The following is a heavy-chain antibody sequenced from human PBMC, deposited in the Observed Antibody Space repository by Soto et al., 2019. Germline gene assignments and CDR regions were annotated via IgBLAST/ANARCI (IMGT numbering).Heavy chain of an antibody. D-gene: IGHD6-13*01. CDR1: GFTFSSYS. Sequence: PGGSLRLSCAASGFTFSSYSMNWVRQAPGKGLEWVSGINWNGGSTGYADSVKGRFTISRDNAKNSLYLQMNSLRAEDTALYYCARGAAGTHYFDYWGQGTLVTVS. J-gene: IGHJ4*02. V-gene: IGHV3-20*04. CDR2: INWNGGST. CDR3: ARGAAGTHYFDY.